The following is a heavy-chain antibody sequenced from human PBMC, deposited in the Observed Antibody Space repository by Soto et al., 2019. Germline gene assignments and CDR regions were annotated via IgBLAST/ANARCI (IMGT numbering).Heavy chain of an antibody. D-gene: IGHD3-10*01. Sequence: EVQLLESGGGSVQPEGSLKLSCTASGFTFSNYAMHWVRRPPGQGLEWVSSISGSGGTAYYADSVQGRFSISRDSLVNTLYLQMKSLRAEDTAVYYCAKGRGQTWHFEYWGQGTLVTVSP. CDR3: AKGRGQTWHFEY. CDR2: ISGSGGTA. J-gene: IGHJ4*02. CDR1: GFTFSNYA. V-gene: IGHV3-23*01.